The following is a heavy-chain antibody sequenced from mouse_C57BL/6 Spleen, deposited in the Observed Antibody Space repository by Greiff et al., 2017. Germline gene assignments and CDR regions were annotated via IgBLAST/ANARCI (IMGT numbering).Heavy chain of an antibody. J-gene: IGHJ3*01. Sequence: QVQLQQPGAELVRPGSSVKLSCKASGYTFTSYWMDWVNPRPGPSLEWIGNIYPSDSETHYNQKFKDKATLTVDKSSSTAYMQLSSLTSEDSAVYYCARDDGTPWFAYWGQGTLVTVSA. V-gene: IGHV1-61*01. D-gene: IGHD2-3*01. CDR2: IYPSDSET. CDR1: GYTFTSYW. CDR3: ARDDGTPWFAY.